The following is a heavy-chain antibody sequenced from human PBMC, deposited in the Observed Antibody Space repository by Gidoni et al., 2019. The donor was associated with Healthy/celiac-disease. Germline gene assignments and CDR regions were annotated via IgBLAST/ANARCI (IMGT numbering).Heavy chain of an antibody. CDR2: IKQDGREK. Sequence: EVQLVESGGGLVQPGGSLRLSCAASGFTFSSYWMSWVRQAPGKGLEWVANIKQDGREKYYVDSVKGRCTISRDNAKNSMYLQMNSLRAEDTAVYYCARGGTSPWFDPWGQGTLVTVSS. CDR1: GFTFSSYW. V-gene: IGHV3-7*01. D-gene: IGHD2-2*01. CDR3: ARGGTSPWFDP. J-gene: IGHJ5*02.